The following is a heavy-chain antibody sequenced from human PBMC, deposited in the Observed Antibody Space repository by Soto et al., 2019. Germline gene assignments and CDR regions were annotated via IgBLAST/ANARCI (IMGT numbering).Heavy chain of an antibody. CDR1: GFSLSTSGVG. D-gene: IGHD3-22*01. Sequence: SGPTLVNPTQTLTLTCTFSGFSLSTSGVGVGWIRQPPGKALEWLALIYWNDDKRYSPSLKSRLTITKDTSKNQVVLTMTNMDPVDTATYYCANRKYYDSSGYSKYFDYWGQGTLVTVSS. CDR3: ANRKYYDSSGYSKYFDY. CDR2: IYWNDDK. J-gene: IGHJ4*02. V-gene: IGHV2-5*01.